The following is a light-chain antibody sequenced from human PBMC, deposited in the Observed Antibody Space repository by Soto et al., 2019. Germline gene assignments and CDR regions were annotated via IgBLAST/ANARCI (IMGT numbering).Light chain of an antibody. CDR2: AAS. J-gene: IGKJ1*01. Sequence: DIQMTQSPSTLSASVGDRVTITCRASQNISRWLAWYQQKPGKGPNLLIYAASSLESGVPSRFSGSGSGTEVTLTINSLQPDDFATYYCQQHNGYSPWTFGQGTKVEL. V-gene: IGKV1-5*01. CDR3: QQHNGYSPWT. CDR1: QNISRW.